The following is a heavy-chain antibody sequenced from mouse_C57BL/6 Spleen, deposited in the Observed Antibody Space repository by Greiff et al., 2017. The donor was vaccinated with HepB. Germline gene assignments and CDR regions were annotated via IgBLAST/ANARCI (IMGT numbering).Heavy chain of an antibody. V-gene: IGHV3-8*01. Sequence: EVQLQQSGPGLAKPSQTLSLTCSVTGYSITSYYWNWIRKFPGNKLEYMGYISYSGSTYYNPSLKSRISITRDTSKNQYYLQLNSVTTEDTATYYCARSGYYGSSWFAYWGQGTLVTVSA. D-gene: IGHD1-1*01. CDR3: ARSGYYGSSWFAY. CDR1: GYSITSYY. J-gene: IGHJ3*01. CDR2: ISYSGST.